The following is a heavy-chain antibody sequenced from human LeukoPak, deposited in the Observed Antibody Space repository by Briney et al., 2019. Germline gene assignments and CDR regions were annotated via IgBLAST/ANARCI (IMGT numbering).Heavy chain of an antibody. CDR1: GFTFSSYS. CDR3: ARDLQDGCKSNLYGY. CDR2: ISSSSSYI. V-gene: IGHV3-21*01. Sequence: PGGSLRLSCAASGFTFSSYSMNWVRQAPGQGLEWVSSISSSSSYIYYADSVKGRFTISRDNAKNSLYLQMNSLRAEDTAVYYCARDLQDGCKSNLYGYWGQGTLVTVSS. D-gene: IGHD5-24*01. J-gene: IGHJ4*02.